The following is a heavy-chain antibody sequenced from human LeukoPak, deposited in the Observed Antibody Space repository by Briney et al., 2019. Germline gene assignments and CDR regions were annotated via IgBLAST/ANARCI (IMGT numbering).Heavy chain of an antibody. CDR3: TTTTVTTWLTAFDI. Sequence: GGSLRLSCAASGFTFSNAWMSWVRQAPRKGLEWVGRIESETDGGTTHYAAPVKGRFIISRDDSKNTLYLQMNSLETEDTAVYYCTTTTVTTWLTAFDIWGQGTMVTVSS. CDR2: IESETDGGTT. J-gene: IGHJ3*02. V-gene: IGHV3-15*04. CDR1: GFTFSNAW. D-gene: IGHD4-17*01.